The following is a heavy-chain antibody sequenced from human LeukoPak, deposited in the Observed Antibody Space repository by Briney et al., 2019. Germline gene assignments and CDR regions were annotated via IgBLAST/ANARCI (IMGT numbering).Heavy chain of an antibody. CDR2: IYYNGRT. D-gene: IGHD3-9*01. Sequence: PSETLSLTCTVSGGSIGTSYWSWIRQPPGKGLEWIGYIYYNGRTNSNSSLKSRVTTSVDTSKNQFSLKLSSVTAADTAVYYCARGAGYYDILTGYMRGYFFDYWGQGILVTVSS. CDR3: ARGAGYYDILTGYMRGYFFDY. CDR1: GGSIGTSY. J-gene: IGHJ4*02. V-gene: IGHV4-59*01.